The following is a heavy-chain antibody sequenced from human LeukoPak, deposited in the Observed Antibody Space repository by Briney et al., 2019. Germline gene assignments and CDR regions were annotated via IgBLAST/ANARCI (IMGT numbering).Heavy chain of an antibody. V-gene: IGHV4-38-2*02. D-gene: IGHD2-2*01. CDR3: ARGVSSYFDY. J-gene: IGHJ4*02. CDR1: GYSISTGYY. Sequence: PSETLSLTCTVSGYSISTGYYWDWIRQPPGKGLEWIGTFYHGGSTYYNPSLKSRVTISVDTSKNQFSLKLSSVTAADTAVYYCARGVSSYFDYWGQGTLVTVSS. CDR2: FYHGGST.